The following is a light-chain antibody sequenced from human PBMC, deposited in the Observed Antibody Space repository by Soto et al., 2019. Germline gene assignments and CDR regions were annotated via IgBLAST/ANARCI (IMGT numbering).Light chain of an antibody. Sequence: DIKMTQSPSSLSASVGDRVTITCRASQSINTYLNWYQQKPGKVPKLLIYAASSLQSGVPSRFSGSGAGTDFTLTISSLQPEDFATYYCQQTHTTFTFGGGTTVEIK. V-gene: IGKV1-39*01. J-gene: IGKJ4*01. CDR1: QSINTY. CDR3: QQTHTTFT. CDR2: AAS.